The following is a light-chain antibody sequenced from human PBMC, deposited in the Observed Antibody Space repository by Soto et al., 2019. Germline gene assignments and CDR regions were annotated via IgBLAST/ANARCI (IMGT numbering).Light chain of an antibody. Sequence: QSVLTQPASVSGSPEQSITISCTGTSSDVGSYNLVSWYQQHPGKAPKLMIYEGSKRPSGVSNRFSGSKSGNTASLTISGLQAEDEADYYCCSYAGSSTLYVFGTGTKLTVL. CDR2: EGS. V-gene: IGLV2-23*01. J-gene: IGLJ1*01. CDR3: CSYAGSSTLYV. CDR1: SSDVGSYNL.